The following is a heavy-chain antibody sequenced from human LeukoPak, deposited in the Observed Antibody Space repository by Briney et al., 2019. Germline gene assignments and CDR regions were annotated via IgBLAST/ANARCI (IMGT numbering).Heavy chain of an antibody. CDR2: MNPNSGNT. CDR1: GYTFTSYD. J-gene: IGHJ6*03. Sequence: ASVKVSCKASGYTFTSYDINWARQATGQGLEWMGWMNPNSGNTGYAQKFQGRVTMTRNTSISTAYMELSSLRSEDTAVYYCARVVVATFWYYYYYMDVWGKGTTVTVSS. V-gene: IGHV1-8*01. D-gene: IGHD2-15*01. CDR3: ARVVVATFWYYYYYMDV.